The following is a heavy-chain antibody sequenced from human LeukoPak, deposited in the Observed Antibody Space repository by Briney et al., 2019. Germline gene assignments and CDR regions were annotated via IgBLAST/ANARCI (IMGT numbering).Heavy chain of an antibody. J-gene: IGHJ4*02. V-gene: IGHV3-53*01. D-gene: IGHD1-26*01. Sequence: GGSLRLSCAASGFTVSSNYMSWVRQAPGKGLEWGSVIYSGGSTYYADSVKGRFTISRDNSKNTLYLQMNSLRAEDTAVYYCARAYSGSYYWGFDYWGQGTLVTVSS. CDR2: IYSGGST. CDR1: GFTVSSNY. CDR3: ARAYSGSYYWGFDY.